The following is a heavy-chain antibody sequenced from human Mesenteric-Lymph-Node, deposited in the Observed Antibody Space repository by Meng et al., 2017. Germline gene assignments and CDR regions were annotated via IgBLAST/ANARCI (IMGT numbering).Heavy chain of an antibody. Sequence: GESLKISCEASGFTFSSYWMHWARQAPGKGLVWVSRINSDGSSTSYADSVKGRFTISRDNAKNTLYLQMNSLRAEETAVYYCARMPPRSSEPHPFDYWGQGTLVTVSS. CDR3: ARMPPRSSEPHPFDY. CDR1: GFTFSSYW. V-gene: IGHV3-74*01. CDR2: INSDGSST. J-gene: IGHJ4*02. D-gene: IGHD1-26*01.